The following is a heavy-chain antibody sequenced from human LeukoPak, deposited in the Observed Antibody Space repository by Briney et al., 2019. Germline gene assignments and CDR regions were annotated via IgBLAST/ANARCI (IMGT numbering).Heavy chain of an antibody. J-gene: IGHJ4*02. D-gene: IGHD6-6*01. CDR2: ISYDGSKK. Sequence: GGSLRLSCAASGFTFSGYGMNWVRQAPGKGLEWVAVISYDGSKKYHADSVEGQFTISRDNSKNTLYLQMDSLRAEDTAVYYCTKGRGSSSSPEFDYWGQGTLVTVSS. V-gene: IGHV3-30*18. CDR1: GFTFSGYG. CDR3: TKGRGSSSSPEFDY.